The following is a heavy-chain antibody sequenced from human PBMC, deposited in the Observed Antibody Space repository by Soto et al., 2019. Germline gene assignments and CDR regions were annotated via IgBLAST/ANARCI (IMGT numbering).Heavy chain of an antibody. V-gene: IGHV4-59*01. CDR2: IYYRGTT. D-gene: IGHD2-2*01. J-gene: IGHJ4*02. Sequence: WTWIRKPPGQGPEWIGCIYYRGTTNYNASFNSRVTISVDTSKNQFALKLTSVTTAATAVYYCARGGGSPYHDHEFDYWGQGILVTVSS. CDR3: ARGGGSPYHDHEFDY.